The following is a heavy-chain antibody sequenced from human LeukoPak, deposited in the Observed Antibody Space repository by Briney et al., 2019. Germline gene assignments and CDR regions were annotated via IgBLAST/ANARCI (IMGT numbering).Heavy chain of an antibody. V-gene: IGHV3-23*01. Sequence: PGGSLRLSCAASRFTFSNYAMSWVRQAPGKGLEWVSSISASGGTTYFADSVKGRFTISRDNSKNTLYLQMNSLRAEDTAVYYCAKEGLIVGAQSGTEYFQHWGQGTLVTVSS. D-gene: IGHD1-26*01. CDR1: RFTFSNYA. CDR2: ISASGGTT. J-gene: IGHJ1*01. CDR3: AKEGLIVGAQSGTEYFQH.